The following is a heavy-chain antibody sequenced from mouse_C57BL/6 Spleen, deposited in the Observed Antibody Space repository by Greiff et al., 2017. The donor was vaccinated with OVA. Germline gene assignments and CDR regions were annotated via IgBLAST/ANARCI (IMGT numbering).Heavy chain of an antibody. CDR2: ISYDGSN. Sequence: ESGPGLVKPSQSLSLTCSVTGYSITSGYYWNWIRQFPGNKLEWMGYISYDGSNNYNPSLKNRISITRDTSKNQFFLKLNSVTTEDTATYYCARDTSSGYVGFAYWGQGTLVTVSA. CDR1: GYSITSGYY. D-gene: IGHD3-2*02. CDR3: ARDTSSGYVGFAY. J-gene: IGHJ3*01. V-gene: IGHV3-6*01.